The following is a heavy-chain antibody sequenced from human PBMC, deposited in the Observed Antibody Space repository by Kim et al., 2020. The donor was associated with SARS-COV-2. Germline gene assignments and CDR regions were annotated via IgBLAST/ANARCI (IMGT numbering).Heavy chain of an antibody. CDR3: ARGPRRGYSYGGVDY. D-gene: IGHD5-18*01. J-gene: IGHJ4*02. V-gene: IGHV4-34*01. Sequence: SLKSRFTISVATSKNQFALKLSSVTAADTAVYYCARGPRRGYSYGGVDYWGQGTLVTVSS.